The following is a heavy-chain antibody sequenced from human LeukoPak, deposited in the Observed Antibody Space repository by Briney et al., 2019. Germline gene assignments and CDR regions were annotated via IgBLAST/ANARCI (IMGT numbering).Heavy chain of an antibody. CDR1: GFTFSSYE. CDR2: ISTSGDST. J-gene: IGHJ4*02. Sequence: GGSLRLSCAASGFTFSSYEMNWVRQAPGKGLEWVAYISTSGDSTKYADSVEGRFAISRDNVENSLYLLMNSLRVDDTAVYYCVKNGWLDYWGQGIVVTVSS. D-gene: IGHD6-19*01. CDR3: VKNGWLDY. V-gene: IGHV3-48*03.